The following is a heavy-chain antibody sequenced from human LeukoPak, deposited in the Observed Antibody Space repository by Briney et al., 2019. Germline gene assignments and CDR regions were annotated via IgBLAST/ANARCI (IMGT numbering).Heavy chain of an antibody. CDR3: ARYRYSGYDDAFNV. V-gene: IGHV4-61*02. D-gene: IGHD5-12*01. Sequence: PSETLSLTCIVSGASISSGNYYWTWIRQPAGKGLEWIGRLHTTGGTNYNPSFKSRLSISGDTSKNQFSLQLSSVTAADTAVYYCARYRYSGYDDAFNVWGQGTMVTVSS. CDR2: LHTTGGT. CDR1: GASISSGNYY. J-gene: IGHJ3*01.